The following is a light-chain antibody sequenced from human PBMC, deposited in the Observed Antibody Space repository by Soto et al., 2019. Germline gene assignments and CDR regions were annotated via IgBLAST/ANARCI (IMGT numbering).Light chain of an antibody. CDR1: QSVSSN. CDR2: GAS. CDR3: LQYNNWPLT. V-gene: IGKV3-15*01. J-gene: IGKJ3*01. Sequence: EIVMTQSPATLSVSPGERATLSCRASQSVSSNLAWYQQNPGQAPRLLIYGASTRATGIPARFSGSGSGTEFTLTISSLQSEDFAVYYCLQYNNWPLTFGPGTNVDI.